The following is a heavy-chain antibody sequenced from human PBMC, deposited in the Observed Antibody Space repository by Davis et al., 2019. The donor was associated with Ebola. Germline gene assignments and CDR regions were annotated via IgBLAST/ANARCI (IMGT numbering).Heavy chain of an antibody. Sequence: PGGSLRLSCAASGFTFSSYYLNWVRLAPGKGLEWVSFISSGGDSTIYADSVKGRFSISRDNAKNSLYLQMDSLTVADTAVYYCVREATLTMRLVMGSTIGFDLWGQGTTVTVSS. V-gene: IGHV3-48*03. CDR2: ISSGGDST. J-gene: IGHJ3*01. CDR3: VREATLTMRLVMGSTIGFDL. CDR1: GFTFSSYY. D-gene: IGHD2-2*01.